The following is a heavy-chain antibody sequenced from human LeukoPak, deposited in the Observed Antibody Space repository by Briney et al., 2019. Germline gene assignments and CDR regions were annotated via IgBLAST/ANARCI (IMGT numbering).Heavy chain of an antibody. CDR3: ARFTTRDFDF. CDR2: INYSGSS. V-gene: IGHV4-59*12. Sequence: PSQTLSLTCTVSGGSINSYYWTWIRQPPGQGLEWIGYINYSGSSHYNPTLKSRVTLSVDTSKNQFSLKLTSVTAADTAVYYCARFTTRDFDFWGQGSLVAVSS. D-gene: IGHD1-14*01. CDR1: GGSINSYY. J-gene: IGHJ4*02.